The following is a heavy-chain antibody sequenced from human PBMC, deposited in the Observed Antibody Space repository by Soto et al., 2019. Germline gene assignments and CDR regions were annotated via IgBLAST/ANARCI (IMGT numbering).Heavy chain of an antibody. CDR3: TAMGPYYYYGMDV. V-gene: IGHV3-21*01. D-gene: IGHD5-18*01. Sequence: PGGSLRLSCAASGFSFSTYNMNWVRQAPGKGLEWVSSIDASSTHIYYADSVKGRFTISRDNGKSSLYLQMNSLRDEDTAVYYATAMGPYYYYGMDVWGQGTTVTVSS. CDR1: GFSFSTYN. CDR2: IDASSTHI. J-gene: IGHJ6*02.